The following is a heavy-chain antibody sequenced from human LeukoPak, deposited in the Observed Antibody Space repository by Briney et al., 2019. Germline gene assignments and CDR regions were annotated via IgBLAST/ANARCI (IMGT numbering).Heavy chain of an antibody. Sequence: GKSLRLSCAASGFTFSSYTMHWVRQAPGKGLEWVAVISYDGSNKYYADSVKGRFTISRDNSKNTLYLQMNSLRGEDTAIYYCAKRSPNWNFYFDSWGQGTLVTVTS. CDR1: GFTFSSYT. D-gene: IGHD1-7*01. V-gene: IGHV3-30-3*01. CDR3: AKRSPNWNFYFDS. J-gene: IGHJ4*02. CDR2: ISYDGSNK.